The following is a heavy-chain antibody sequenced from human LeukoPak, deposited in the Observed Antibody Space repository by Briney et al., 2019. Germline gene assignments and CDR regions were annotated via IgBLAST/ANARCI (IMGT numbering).Heavy chain of an antibody. CDR1: SGSISSYY. CDR3: ARTKAVATSWNFDS. D-gene: IGHD5-12*01. CDR2: IYYSGST. Sequence: SETLSLTCTVSSGSISSYYWSWIRQPPGKGLEWIRYIYYSGSTNYNPSLKSRVTISLHTSKNQFSLKLTSVTAADTAVYYCARTKAVATSWNFDSWGQGTLVTVSS. V-gene: IGHV4-59*01. J-gene: IGHJ4*02.